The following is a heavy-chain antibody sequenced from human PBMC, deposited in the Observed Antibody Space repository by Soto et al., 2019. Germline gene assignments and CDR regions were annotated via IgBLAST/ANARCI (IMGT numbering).Heavy chain of an antibody. V-gene: IGHV4-39*01. Sequence: SETLSLTCTVSGGSISSSSYYWGWIRQPPGKGLEWIGSIYYSGSTYYNPSLKSRVTISVDTSKNQFSLKLSSVTAADTAVYYCARQGGDVTIFGVVIGEGYYYMDVWGKGTTVTVSS. CDR2: IYYSGST. D-gene: IGHD3-3*01. CDR3: ARQGGDVTIFGVVIGEGYYYMDV. J-gene: IGHJ6*03. CDR1: GGSISSSSYY.